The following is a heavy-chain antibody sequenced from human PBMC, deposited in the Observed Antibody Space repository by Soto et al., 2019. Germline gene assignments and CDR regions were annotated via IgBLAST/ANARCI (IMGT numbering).Heavy chain of an antibody. J-gene: IGHJ4*02. Sequence: GASVKVSCKASGYTSTNLDINWVRQAPGQGLEWMGWMNPNSDTGCAQKFQGRLTMTRDTSTRTVYMELSSLRSDDTAVYYCARIPFPRGYTKPPALRDYWGQGTLVTVSS. V-gene: IGHV1-8*01. CDR2: MNPNSDT. CDR3: ARIPFPRGYTKPPALRDY. D-gene: IGHD5-18*01. CDR1: GYTSTNLD.